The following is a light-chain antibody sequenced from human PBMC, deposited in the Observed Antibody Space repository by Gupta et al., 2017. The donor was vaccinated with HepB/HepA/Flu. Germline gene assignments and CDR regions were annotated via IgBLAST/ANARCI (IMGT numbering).Light chain of an antibody. CDR2: AAS. V-gene: IGKV1-39*01. Sequence: DIQMTQSPSSLSASVGDRVTIPCRASQSISNHLIWYQQKPGKAPKVLIYAASSLQSGVPSRFSGSGSGTDFTLTISSLQPEDFATDYCQQSYSTSHYTFGQGTKLEIK. CDR1: QSISNH. J-gene: IGKJ2*01. CDR3: QQSYSTSHYT.